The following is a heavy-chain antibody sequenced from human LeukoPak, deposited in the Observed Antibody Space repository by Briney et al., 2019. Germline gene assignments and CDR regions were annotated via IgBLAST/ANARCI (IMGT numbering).Heavy chain of an antibody. CDR3: AREKTYYDILATGEFDP. D-gene: IGHD3-9*01. V-gene: IGHV4-30-4*08. J-gene: IGHJ5*02. CDR1: GGSISSGDYY. CDR2: IYYSGST. Sequence: SETLSLTCTVSGGSISSGDYYWRWIRQPPGKGLEGIGYIYYSGSTYYNPSLKSRVTISVDTSKNQFSLKLSSVTAADTAVYYCAREKTYYDILATGEFDPWGQGTLVTVSS.